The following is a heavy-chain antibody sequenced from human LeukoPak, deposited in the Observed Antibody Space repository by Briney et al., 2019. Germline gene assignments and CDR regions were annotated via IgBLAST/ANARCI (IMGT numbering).Heavy chain of an antibody. V-gene: IGHV3-74*01. CDR1: GFSLSGHW. Sequence: GGSLRLSCIASGFSLSGHWMHWVRQAPGKGLVWVSRISDGGSTTTYADSVKGRFTISRDNAKNTLYLQMNGLRAEDTAVYYCSRSAYYDGSGNYYDYWGQGTLVTVSS. D-gene: IGHD3-22*01. CDR3: SRSAYYDGSGNYYDY. CDR2: ISDGGSTT. J-gene: IGHJ4*02.